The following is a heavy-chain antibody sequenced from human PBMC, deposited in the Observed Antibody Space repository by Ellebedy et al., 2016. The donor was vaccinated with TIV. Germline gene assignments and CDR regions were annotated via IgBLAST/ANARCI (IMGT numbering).Heavy chain of an antibody. CDR2: IYYSGST. CDR3: ARGGRIQNLY. Sequence: SETLSLTCTVSGGSISSSSYYWGWIRQPPGKGLEWIGSIYYSGSTYYNPSLKSRVTISVDTSKNQFSLKLSSVTAADTAVYYCARGGRIQNLYWGQGTLVTVSS. D-gene: IGHD1-1*01. V-gene: IGHV4-39*07. CDR1: GGSISSSSYY. J-gene: IGHJ4*02.